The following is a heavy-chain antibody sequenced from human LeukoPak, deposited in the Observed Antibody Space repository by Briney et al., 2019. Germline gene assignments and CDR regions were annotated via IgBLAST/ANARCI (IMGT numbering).Heavy chain of an antibody. CDR3: AGHASGGYSGAFDI. Sequence: ETLSLTCTVSGGSISSYYWSWIRQPPGKGLEWIGYIYYSGSTNYNPSLKSRVTISVDTSKNQFSLNLRYVTVADTAVYYCAGHASGGYSGAFDIWGQGTMVTVSS. V-gene: IGHV4-59*01. CDR2: IYYSGST. CDR1: GGSISSYY. J-gene: IGHJ3*02. D-gene: IGHD3-10*01.